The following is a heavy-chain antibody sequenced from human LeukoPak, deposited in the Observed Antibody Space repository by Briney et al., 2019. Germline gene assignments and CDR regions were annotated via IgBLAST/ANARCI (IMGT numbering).Heavy chain of an antibody. D-gene: IGHD4-17*01. CDR3: ARDQPTVTTPTNYYYGMDV. Sequence: SVKVSCKASGGTFSSYAISWVRQAPGQGLEWMGRIIPILGLANYAQKFQGRVTITADKSTSTAYMELSSLRSEDTAVYYCARDQPTVTTPTNYYYGMDVWGQGTTVTVSS. V-gene: IGHV1-69*04. J-gene: IGHJ6*02. CDR2: IIPILGLA. CDR1: GGTFSSYA.